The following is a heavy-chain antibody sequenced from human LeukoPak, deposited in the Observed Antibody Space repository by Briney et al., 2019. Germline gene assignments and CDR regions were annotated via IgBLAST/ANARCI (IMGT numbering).Heavy chain of an antibody. CDR1: GFTFSSYV. J-gene: IGHJ4*02. CDR2: IIYSGGST. V-gene: IGHV3-23*01. CDR3: AKAVAASWYYFDY. D-gene: IGHD2-15*01. Sequence: GGSLRLSCAASGFTFSSYVMSWVRQAPGKGLEWVSIIYSGGSTYYADSVKGRFTISRDNSKNTLYLQMNTLRTEDTAVYYCAKAVAASWYYFDYWGQGTLVTVSS.